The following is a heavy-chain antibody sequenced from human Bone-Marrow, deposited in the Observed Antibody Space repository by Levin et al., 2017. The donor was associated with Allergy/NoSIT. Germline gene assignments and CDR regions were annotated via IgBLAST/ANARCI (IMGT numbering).Heavy chain of an antibody. D-gene: IGHD6-19*01. CDR1: GGSISTYY. V-gene: IGHV4-59*01. CDR2: IYYSGGT. J-gene: IGHJ5*02. Sequence: SETLSLTCTVSGGSISTYYWSWIRQPPGKGLEWIGYIYYSGGTNINPSLKSRVTMSVDTSKNQFSLKLRAVTAADTAVYYCARDGSSGWRWFDPWGQGTLVTVSS. CDR3: ARDGSSGWRWFDP.